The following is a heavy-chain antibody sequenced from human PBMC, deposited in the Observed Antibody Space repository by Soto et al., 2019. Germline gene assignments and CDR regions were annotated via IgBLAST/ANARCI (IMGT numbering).Heavy chain of an antibody. CDR3: ARDNCSTTSCPRGLDP. CDR1: GGSIGSYY. J-gene: IGHJ5*02. D-gene: IGHD2-2*01. Sequence: SETLSLTCTVSGGSIGSYYWSWIRQPPGEGLEWIGYVYYTGSTEYNPSLKGRVTISVDTSKNQFSLKLSSVAAADTAVYYCARDNCSTTSCPRGLDPWGQGTLVTVSS. V-gene: IGHV4-59*01. CDR2: VYYTGST.